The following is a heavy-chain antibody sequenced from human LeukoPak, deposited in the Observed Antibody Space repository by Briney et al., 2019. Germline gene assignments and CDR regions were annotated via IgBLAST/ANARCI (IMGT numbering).Heavy chain of an antibody. CDR2: IIPIFGTA. J-gene: IGHJ4*02. Sequence: GASVKVSCKASGGTFSSYAISWVRQAPGQGLEWMGGIIPIFGTANHAQKFQGRVTITADESTSTAYMELSSLRSEDTAVYYCARGFQLGGNFDYWGQGTLVTVSS. CDR1: GGTFSSYA. CDR3: ARGFQLGGNFDY. D-gene: IGHD7-27*01. V-gene: IGHV1-69*01.